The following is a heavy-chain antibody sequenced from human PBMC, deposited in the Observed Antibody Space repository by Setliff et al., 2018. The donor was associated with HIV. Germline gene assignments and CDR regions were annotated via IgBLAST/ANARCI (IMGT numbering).Heavy chain of an antibody. J-gene: IGHJ4*02. CDR3: ARLGYVSGGFYKTPGPYYFDY. CDR1: GGSMSSSSYY. D-gene: IGHD3-10*01. CDR2: IYYSGAT. Sequence: SETLSLTCTVSGGSMSSSSYYWGWIRQTPAKGLEWIGIIYYSGATYYNPSLTSRVTISVDTSRNQFSLKLRSVTAADTAAYYCARLGYVSGGFYKTPGPYYFDYWGQGALVTVSS. V-gene: IGHV4-39*01.